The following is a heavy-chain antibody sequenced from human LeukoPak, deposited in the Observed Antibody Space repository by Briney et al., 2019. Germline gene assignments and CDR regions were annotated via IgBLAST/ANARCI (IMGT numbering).Heavy chain of an antibody. Sequence: PLETLSLTCTVAGGSISSYYWSWIRQPPGKGLEWIGYIYYSGSTNYNPSLKSRVTISVDTSKNQFSLKLSSVTAADTAVYYCARSNWGWAFDIWGQGTMVTVSS. CDR2: IYYSGST. V-gene: IGHV4-59*01. J-gene: IGHJ3*02. D-gene: IGHD3-16*01. CDR3: ARSNWGWAFDI. CDR1: GGSISSYY.